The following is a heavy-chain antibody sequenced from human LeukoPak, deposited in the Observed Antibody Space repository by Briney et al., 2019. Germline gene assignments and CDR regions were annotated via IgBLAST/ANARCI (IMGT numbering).Heavy chain of an antibody. Sequence: SGGSLRLSCAASGFTFSSYAMHWVRQAPGKGLEWVAVISYDGSNKYYADSVKGRFTISRDNSKNTLYLQMNSLRAEDTAVYYCARDPLEYCSSTSCYKVVRGVITDYWGQGTLVTVSS. CDR2: ISYDGSNK. V-gene: IGHV3-30*01. CDR1: GFTFSSYA. CDR3: ARDPLEYCSSTSCYKVVRGVITDY. D-gene: IGHD2-2*02. J-gene: IGHJ4*02.